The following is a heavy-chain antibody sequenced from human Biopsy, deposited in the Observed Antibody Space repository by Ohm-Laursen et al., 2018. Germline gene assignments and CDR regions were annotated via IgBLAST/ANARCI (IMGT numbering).Heavy chain of an antibody. CDR1: GYTFAGYY. CDR2: IIPMFGTA. CDR3: ARGPHSGSHSCFDY. J-gene: IGHJ4*02. D-gene: IGHD1-26*01. Sequence: SSVKVSCKLSGYTFAGYYLHWVRQASGQGLEWMGGIIPMFGTANYAQMFQGRVTISADESTSTSYMELSSLTTEDTAIYYCARGPHSGSHSCFDYWGQGTLVAVSS. V-gene: IGHV1-69*01.